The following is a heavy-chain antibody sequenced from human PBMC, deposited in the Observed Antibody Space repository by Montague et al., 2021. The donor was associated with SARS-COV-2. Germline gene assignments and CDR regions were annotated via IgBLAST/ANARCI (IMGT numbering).Heavy chain of an antibody. D-gene: IGHD3-10*01. CDR1: GGSLSRYY. J-gene: IGHJ6*02. V-gene: IGHV4-4*07. Sequence: SETLSLTCTVSGGSLSRYYWSWIRQPAGKGLEWIGRIYSSGSTNYNPSLRSRVTMSVDTSKSQFSLKLSSVTAADTALYYCARDSPRSYYYGSGTYTWGYDCMDVWGQGTTVTVSS. CDR3: ARDSPRSYYYGSGTYTWGYDCMDV. CDR2: IYSSGST.